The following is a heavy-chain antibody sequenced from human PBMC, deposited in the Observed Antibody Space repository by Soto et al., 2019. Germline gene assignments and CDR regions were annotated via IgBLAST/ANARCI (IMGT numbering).Heavy chain of an antibody. CDR3: AREDSGGSYFVGYFDY. Sequence: QVPLVQSGAEVKKPGSSVKVSCKASGGTFSSYAISWVRQAPGQGLEWMGGVIPIFGTANYAQKFQGRVTITADESTSTAYMELSSLRSEDTAVYYCAREDSGGSYFVGYFDYWGQGTLVTVSS. CDR1: GGTFSSYA. V-gene: IGHV1-69*01. D-gene: IGHD1-26*01. J-gene: IGHJ4*02. CDR2: VIPIFGTA.